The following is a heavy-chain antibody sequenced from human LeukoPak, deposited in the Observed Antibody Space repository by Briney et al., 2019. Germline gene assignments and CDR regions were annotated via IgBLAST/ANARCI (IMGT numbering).Heavy chain of an antibody. CDR2: IRYDGSNK. V-gene: IGHV3-30*02. CDR3: ARDRSSFHNDAFDI. D-gene: IGHD6-6*01. CDR1: GFTFSSYG. Sequence: PGGSLRLSCAASGFTFSSYGMHWVRQAPGKGLEWVAFIRYDGSNKYYADSVKGRFTISRDNSKNTLYLQMNSLRAEDTAVYYCARDRSSFHNDAFDIWGQGTMVTVSS. J-gene: IGHJ3*02.